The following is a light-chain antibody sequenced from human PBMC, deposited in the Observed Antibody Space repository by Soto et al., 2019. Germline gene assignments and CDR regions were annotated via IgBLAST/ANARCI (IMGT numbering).Light chain of an antibody. CDR3: HQYHIYPVT. V-gene: IGKV1-5*03. CDR1: QSVSTW. CDR2: KAS. Sequence: DIQMTQSPSTLSASVGDRVTITCRASQSVSTWLAWYQQKPGKAPKLLIHKASTLENGVPSTFSGSGSGTDFTLTISSLQPDDFATYYCHQYHIYPVTFGGGTKVEIQ. J-gene: IGKJ4*01.